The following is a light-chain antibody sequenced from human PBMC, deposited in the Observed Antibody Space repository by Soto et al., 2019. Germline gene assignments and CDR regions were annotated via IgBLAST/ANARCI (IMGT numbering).Light chain of an antibody. Sequence: QSVLTQPASVSGSPGQSITISCIATSSDAGGYKYVSWYQQHPDKAPKLIIFEVSNRPSGISSRFSGSKSGNTASLTISGLQAEDEADYYCASYTSSSTSVIFGRGTKLTVL. J-gene: IGLJ2*01. CDR1: SSDAGGYKY. CDR3: ASYTSSSTSVI. CDR2: EVS. V-gene: IGLV2-14*01.